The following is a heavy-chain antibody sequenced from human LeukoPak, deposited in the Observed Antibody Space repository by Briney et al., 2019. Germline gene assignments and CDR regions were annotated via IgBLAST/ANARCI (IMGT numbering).Heavy chain of an antibody. CDR1: GFTFSTYA. V-gene: IGHV3-23*01. Sequence: QPGGSLRLSCAASGFTFSTYAMSWGRQAPGKGLEWVSIITSSGGSTNYADSVKGRFTISRDNSKNTLYLQMNSLKPDDTAVYYCATDVTGGAISFWGQGALVTVSS. D-gene: IGHD1-14*01. J-gene: IGHJ4*02. CDR3: ATDVTGGAISF. CDR2: ITSSGGST.